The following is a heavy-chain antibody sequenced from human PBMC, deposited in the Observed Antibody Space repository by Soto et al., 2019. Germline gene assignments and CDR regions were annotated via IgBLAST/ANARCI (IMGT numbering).Heavy chain of an antibody. J-gene: IGHJ6*02. CDR1: GGTFSSYA. Sequence: SVKVSCKASGGTFSSYAISWVRQAPGQGLEWMGGIIPIFGTANYAQKFQGRVTITADESTSTAYMELSSLRSEDTAVDYCARVEMATIAVYYGMDVWGQGTTVTVSS. V-gene: IGHV1-69*13. CDR2: IIPIFGTA. CDR3: ARVEMATIAVYYGMDV. D-gene: IGHD5-12*01.